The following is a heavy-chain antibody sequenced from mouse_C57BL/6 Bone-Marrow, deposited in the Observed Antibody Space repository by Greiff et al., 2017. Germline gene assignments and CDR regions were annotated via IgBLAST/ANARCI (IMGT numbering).Heavy chain of an antibody. D-gene: IGHD2-5*01. J-gene: IGHJ2*01. CDR1: GFTFSDYY. CDR3: ARCSNSLPYYFDY. Sequence: EVKLMESEGGLVQPGSSMKLSCTASGFTFSDYYMAWVRQVPEKGLEWVANINYDGSSTYYLDSLKSRFIISRDNAKNILYLQMSSLKSEDTATYYCARCSNSLPYYFDYWGQGTTLTVSS. CDR2: INYDGSST. V-gene: IGHV5-16*01.